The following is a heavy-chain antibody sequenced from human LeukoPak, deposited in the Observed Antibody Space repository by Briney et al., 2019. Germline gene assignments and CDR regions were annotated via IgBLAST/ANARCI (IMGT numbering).Heavy chain of an antibody. CDR2: ISSSSSYI. Sequence: GGSLRLSCAASGFTFSSYSMNWVRQAPGKGLEWVSSISSSSSYIYYADSVKGRFTISRDNAKNSLYLQMNSLRAEDTAVYYCARDATGSGSSYYFDYWGQGTLVTVSS. V-gene: IGHV3-21*01. D-gene: IGHD1-26*01. CDR3: ARDATGSGSSYYFDY. CDR1: GFTFSSYS. J-gene: IGHJ4*02.